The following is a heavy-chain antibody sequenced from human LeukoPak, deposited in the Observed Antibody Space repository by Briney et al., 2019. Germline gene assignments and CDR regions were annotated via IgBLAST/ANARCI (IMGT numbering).Heavy chain of an antibody. D-gene: IGHD6-19*01. CDR1: GFTFSSYA. CDR3: AKDLGGWYARLVFDY. V-gene: IGHV3-23*01. J-gene: IGHJ4*02. Sequence: GVSLRLSCAASGFTFSSYAMSWVRQAPGKGLEWVSAISGSGGSTYYADSVKGRFTISRDNSKNTLYLQMNSLRAEDTAVYYCAKDLGGWYARLVFDYWGQGTLVTVSS. CDR2: ISGSGGST.